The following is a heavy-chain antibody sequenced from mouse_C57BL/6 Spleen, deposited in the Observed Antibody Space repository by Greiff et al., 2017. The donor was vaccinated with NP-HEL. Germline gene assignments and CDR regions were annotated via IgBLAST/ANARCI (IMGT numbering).Heavy chain of an antibody. CDR2: IDPSDSYT. Sequence: VQLQQPGAELVMPGASVKLSCKASGYTFTSYWMHWVKQRPGQGLEWIGEIDPSDSYTNYNQKFKGKSTLTVDKSSSTAYMQLSSLTSEDSAVYYCARGGNYWAYWGQGTLVTVSA. D-gene: IGHD2-1*01. J-gene: IGHJ3*01. CDR3: ARGGNYWAY. CDR1: GYTFTSYW. V-gene: IGHV1-69*01.